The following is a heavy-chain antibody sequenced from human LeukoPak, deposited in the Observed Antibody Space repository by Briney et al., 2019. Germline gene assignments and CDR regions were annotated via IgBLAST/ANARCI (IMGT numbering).Heavy chain of an antibody. CDR2: INPNSGGT. J-gene: IGHJ4*02. CDR1: GYTFTGYY. D-gene: IGHD2-15*01. Sequence: ASVKVSCKASGYTFTGYYMHWVRQAPGQGLEWMGWINPNSGGTNYAQKFQGRVTMTRDTSISTAYMELSRLRSDDTAVYYCARLYCSGGSCYFLFDYWGQGTLVTVSS. V-gene: IGHV1-2*02. CDR3: ARLYCSGGSCYFLFDY.